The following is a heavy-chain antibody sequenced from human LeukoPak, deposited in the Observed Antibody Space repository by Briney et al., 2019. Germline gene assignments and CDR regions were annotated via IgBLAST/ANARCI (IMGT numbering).Heavy chain of an antibody. J-gene: IGHJ4*02. CDR1: GFTFSSYG. CDR3: AKRGVVVPAAPDPHLDY. Sequence: PGGSLRLSCAASGFTFSSYGMSWVRQAPGKGLEWVSAISGSGGSTYYADSVKGRFTISRDNSKNTLYLQMNSLRAEDTAVYYCAKRGVVVPAAPDPHLDYWGQGTLVTVSS. CDR2: ISGSGGST. D-gene: IGHD2-2*01. V-gene: IGHV3-23*01.